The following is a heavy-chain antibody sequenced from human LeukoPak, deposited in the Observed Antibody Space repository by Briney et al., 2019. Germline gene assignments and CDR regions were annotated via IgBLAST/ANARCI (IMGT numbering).Heavy chain of an antibody. Sequence: GGSLRLSWAASGFTSSSYSMNWVRQAPGEGVERGSSISSSSGDIYNADSVKGRFTISRHNAKTSLYLQMNSLRAEDAAVYSCARERHHYYDNRADASDIWGQGTMVTVSS. CDR1: GFTSSSYS. CDR2: ISSSSGDI. V-gene: IGHV3-21*01. J-gene: IGHJ3*02. D-gene: IGHD3-22*01. CDR3: ARERHHYYDNRADASDI.